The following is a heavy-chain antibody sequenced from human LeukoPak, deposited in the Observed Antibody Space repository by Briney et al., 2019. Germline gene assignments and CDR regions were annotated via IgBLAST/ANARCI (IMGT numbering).Heavy chain of an antibody. J-gene: IGHJ4*02. Sequence: GGSLRLSCAASGFTFSSYSMNWVRQAPGKGLEWVSSISSSSSHIYYADSVKGRFTISRDNAKNSLYLQMNSLRAEDTAVYYCARGVGCSSTSCPLPEYYFDYWGQGTLVTVTS. CDR2: ISSSSSHI. CDR3: ARGVGCSSTSCPLPEYYFDY. V-gene: IGHV3-21*01. D-gene: IGHD2-2*01. CDR1: GFTFSSYS.